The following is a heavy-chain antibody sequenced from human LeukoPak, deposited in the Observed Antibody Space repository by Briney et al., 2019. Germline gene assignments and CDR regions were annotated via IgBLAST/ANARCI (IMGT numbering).Heavy chain of an antibody. CDR1: GFTFSDYY. V-gene: IGHV3-11*01. J-gene: IGHJ4*02. Sequence: PGGSLRLSCAASGFTFSDYYMSWIRQAPGKGLERVSHIISSGSTIYYADSVKGRFTISRDNAKNTLYLQMNSLRAEDTAVYYCAKDREELTQNNWGQGTLVTVSS. CDR3: AKDREELTQNN. D-gene: IGHD1-7*01. CDR2: IISSGSTI.